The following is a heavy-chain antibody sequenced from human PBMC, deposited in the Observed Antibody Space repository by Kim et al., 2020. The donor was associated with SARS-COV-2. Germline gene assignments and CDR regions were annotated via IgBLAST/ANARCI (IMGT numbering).Heavy chain of an antibody. D-gene: IGHD6-19*01. V-gene: IGHV3-9*01. CDR2: ISWNSGSI. CDR1: GFTFDDYA. CDR3: AKDRLSIAVAVLDY. J-gene: IGHJ4*02. Sequence: GGSLRLSCAASGFTFDDYAMHWVRQAPGKGLEWVSGISWNSGSIGYADSVKGRFTISRDNAKNSLYLQMNSLRAEDTALYYCAKDRLSIAVAVLDYWGQGTLVTVSS.